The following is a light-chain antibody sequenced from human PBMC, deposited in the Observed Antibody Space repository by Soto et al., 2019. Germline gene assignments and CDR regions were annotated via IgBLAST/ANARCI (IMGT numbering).Light chain of an antibody. CDR1: QSIGSH. CDR3: QQRSDWPRT. V-gene: IGKV3-11*01. CDR2: DAS. Sequence: EVVLTQSPGTLSVSLGETATLSCRASQSIGSHLSWYQQKPGRAPRLLIYDASTRATGIPARFSGSGSGTDFTLTINSLEAEDFAVYYCQQRSDWPRTFGQGTKLDIK. J-gene: IGKJ2*01.